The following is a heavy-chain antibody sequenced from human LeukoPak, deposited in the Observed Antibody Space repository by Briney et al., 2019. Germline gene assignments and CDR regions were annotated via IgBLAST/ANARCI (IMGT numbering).Heavy chain of an antibody. V-gene: IGHV4-39*02. CDR2: IYYSGTS. CDR3: ARDISGYITFDH. D-gene: IGHD5-12*01. CDR1: GGSIRSSNYY. Sequence: PSETLSLTCTVSGGSIRSSNYYWGWIRQPPGKGLEWIGGIYYSGTSYYNPSLKSRVTISVDTSKNQFSLKLISVTAADTAVYYCARDISGYITFDHWGQGTLVTLSS. J-gene: IGHJ4*02.